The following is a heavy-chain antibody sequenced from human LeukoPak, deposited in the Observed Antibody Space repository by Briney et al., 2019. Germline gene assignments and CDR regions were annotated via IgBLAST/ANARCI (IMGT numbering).Heavy chain of an antibody. V-gene: IGHV4-30-2*01. CDR1: DDSISSGAYY. CDR2: ISHSGST. CDR3: ANADRYCSGGSCHVPHAFDF. D-gene: IGHD2-15*01. J-gene: IGHJ3*01. Sequence: SQTLSLTCTVSDDSISSGAYYWTWIRQPPGKGLEWIGYISHSGSTYYNPSLKSRVTISVDMSKNQFSLKMSSVTAAETAKYYCANADRYCSGGSCHVPHAFDFWGQGTVVTVSS.